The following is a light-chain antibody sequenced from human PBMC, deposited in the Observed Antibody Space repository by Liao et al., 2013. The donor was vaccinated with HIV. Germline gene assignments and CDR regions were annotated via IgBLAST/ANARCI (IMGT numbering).Light chain of an antibody. J-gene: IGLJ3*02. V-gene: IGLV3-21*01. CDR3: QVWDSSTDQEV. CDR1: ALPKQY. CDR2: YDT. Sequence: SYELTQPPSVSVSPGQTARITCSGDALPKQYAYWYQQKPGQAPVLVIYYDTDRPSGIPERFSGSNSGNTATLTISRVEAGDEADYYCQVWDSSTDQEVFGGGTKLTVL.